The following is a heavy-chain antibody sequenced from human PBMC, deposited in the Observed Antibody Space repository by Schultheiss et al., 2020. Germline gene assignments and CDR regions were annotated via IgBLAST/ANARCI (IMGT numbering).Heavy chain of an antibody. J-gene: IGHJ6*02. CDR2: INHSGST. Sequence: SQILSLTCTVSGGSISSGSYYWSWIRQPAGKGLEWIGEINHSGSTNYNPSLKSRVTISVDTSKNQFSLKLSSVTAADTAVYYCARDSLGSYYYDSSGLDYYYYGMDVWGQGTTVTVSS. CDR3: ARDSLGSYYYDSSGLDYYYYGMDV. CDR1: GGSISSGSYY. V-gene: IGHV4-61*09. D-gene: IGHD3-22*01.